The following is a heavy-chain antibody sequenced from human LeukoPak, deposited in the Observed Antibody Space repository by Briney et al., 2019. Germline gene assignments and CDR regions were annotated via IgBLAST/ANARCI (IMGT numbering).Heavy chain of an antibody. J-gene: IGHJ4*02. V-gene: IGHV3-11*01. Sequence: GGSLRLSCAASGFIFSDYYMSWIRQAPGKGLEWVSHISSSSSTIYYADSVKGRFIISRDNAKNSLYLQMNSPRAEDTAVYYCARVNGYDYIDYWGQGTLVTVSS. CDR2: ISSSSSTI. CDR1: GFIFSDYY. D-gene: IGHD5-12*01. CDR3: ARVNGYDYIDY.